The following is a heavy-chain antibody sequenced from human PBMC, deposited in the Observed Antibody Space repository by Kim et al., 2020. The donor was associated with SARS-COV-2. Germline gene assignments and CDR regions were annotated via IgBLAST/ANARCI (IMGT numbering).Heavy chain of an antibody. J-gene: IGHJ6*01. D-gene: IGHD6-19*01. CDR1: GGSLSSCSYY. CDR2: AYYSGNT. CDR3: AGHPWYISGWYVALYY. V-gene: IGHV4-39*01. Sequence: SETLSLTCTVSGGSLSSCSYYWGWIRQPPGKGLVWIGAAYYSGNTYYNPSLKSLVTISVDTSKTQFSLKLGSVTAADAAVYYAAGHPWYISGWYVALYY.